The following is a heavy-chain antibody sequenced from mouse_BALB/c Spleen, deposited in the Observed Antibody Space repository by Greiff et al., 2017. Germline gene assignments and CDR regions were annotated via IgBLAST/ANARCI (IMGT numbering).Heavy chain of an antibody. D-gene: IGHD2-4*01. Sequence: QVQLQQPGSVLVRPGSSVKLSCKASGYTFTSSWMNWAKQRPGQGLEWIGEIHPNSGNTNYNEKFKGKATLTVDTSSSTAYVELSSLTSEDSAVYDCARGYDCAGGFDYWGQGTMLTVSA. CDR2: IHPNSGNT. CDR3: ARGYDCAGGFDY. CDR1: GYTFTSSW. J-gene: IGHJ2*01. V-gene: IGHV1S130*01.